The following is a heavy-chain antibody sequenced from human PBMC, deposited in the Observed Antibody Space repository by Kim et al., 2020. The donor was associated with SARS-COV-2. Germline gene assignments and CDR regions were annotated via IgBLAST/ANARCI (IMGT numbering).Heavy chain of an antibody. CDR2: ISYDGSNK. D-gene: IGHD6-13*01. J-gene: IGHJ4*02. V-gene: IGHV3-30*18. Sequence: GGSLRLSCAASGFTFSSYGMHWVRQAPGKGLEWVAVISYDGSNKYYADSVKGRFTISRDISKNTLYLQMNSLRAEDTAVYYCAKELLYSSSWYLEEVPFDYWGQGTLVTVSS. CDR1: GFTFSSYG. CDR3: AKELLYSSSWYLEEVPFDY.